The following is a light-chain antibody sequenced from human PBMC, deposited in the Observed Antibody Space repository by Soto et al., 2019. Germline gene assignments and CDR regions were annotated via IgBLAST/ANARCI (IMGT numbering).Light chain of an antibody. Sequence: QSALTQPASVSGSPGQSITISCTGSSSDIGRYNYVSWYQQLPGKAPKLIIYEVSNRPSGVSDRFSGSKSGNTASLSISGLQTEDEADYYCGSYTSAPTWVFGGGTKLTV. CDR1: SSDIGRYNY. J-gene: IGLJ3*02. V-gene: IGLV2-14*03. CDR3: GSYTSAPTWV. CDR2: EVS.